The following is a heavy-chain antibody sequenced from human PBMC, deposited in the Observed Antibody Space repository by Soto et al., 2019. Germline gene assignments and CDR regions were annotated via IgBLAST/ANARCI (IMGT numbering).Heavy chain of an antibody. Sequence: QVQLVQSGAEVKKPGASLKVSCQASGYTFSTYAVQWVRQAPGQSLDWIGWIHAGNGDTKYSQKFHDRVTITRDTSGSTTYMELGRLRSEVSAVYYCARVPRYTSDIVEVPAVMFEDWCVPLRQGTLLTVSS. V-gene: IGHV1-3*01. J-gene: IGHJ5*02. D-gene: IGHD2-2*01. CDR1: GYTFSTYA. CDR2: IHAGNGDT. CDR3: ARVPRYTSDIVEVPAVMFEDWCVP.